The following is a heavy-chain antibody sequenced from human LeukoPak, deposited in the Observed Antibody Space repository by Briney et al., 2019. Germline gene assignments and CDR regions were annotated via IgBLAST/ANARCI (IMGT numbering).Heavy chain of an antibody. CDR1: GGSISSCSYY. CDR2: IYTSGSS. V-gene: IGHV4-61*02. J-gene: IGHJ4*02. D-gene: IGHD3-10*01. Sequence: SETLSLTCTVSGGSISSCSYYWSWIRPPAGKGLVWIGCIYTSGSSNYNPSLKSRVTISVDTSKNQFSLKLRSVTAAGTAVYYCVRVASSMVRGVNSFDYWGQGNLVTVSS. CDR3: VRVASSMVRGVNSFDY.